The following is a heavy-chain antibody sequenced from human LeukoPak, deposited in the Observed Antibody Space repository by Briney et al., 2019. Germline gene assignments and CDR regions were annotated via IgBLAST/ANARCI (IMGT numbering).Heavy chain of an antibody. J-gene: IGHJ1*01. CDR1: GFIVSNNY. D-gene: IGHD1-7*01. V-gene: IGHV4-39*01. CDR2: IYSSGTT. CDR3: VQNIPGTIEH. Sequence: PGGSLRLSCAGSGFIVSNNYMSWIRQPPGKGLECIGSIYSSGTTYYNPSLKSRVTISIDTSKSQFSLRLSSVTAADTAMYYCVQNIPGTIEHWGQGTLVTVSS.